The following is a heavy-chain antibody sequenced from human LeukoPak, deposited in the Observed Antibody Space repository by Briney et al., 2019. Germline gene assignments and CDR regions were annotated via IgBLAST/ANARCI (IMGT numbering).Heavy chain of an antibody. CDR2: ISAYNGNT. J-gene: IGHJ4*02. Sequence: GASVKVSCKASGYTFTSYGISWVRQAPGQGLEWMGWISAYNGNTNYAQELQGRVTMTTDTSTSTAYMELRSLRSDDTAVYYCARDGYDFWSGYYTFDYWGQGTLVTVSS. CDR1: GYTFTSYG. V-gene: IGHV1-18*01. D-gene: IGHD3-3*01. CDR3: ARDGYDFWSGYYTFDY.